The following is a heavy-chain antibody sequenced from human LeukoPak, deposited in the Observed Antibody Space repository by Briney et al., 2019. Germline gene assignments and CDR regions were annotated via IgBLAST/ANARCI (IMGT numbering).Heavy chain of an antibody. CDR1: GYTFTSYA. D-gene: IGHD6-19*01. CDR2: INAGNGNT. CDR3: ARYSSGWYNWFDP. Sequence: ASVKVSCKASGYTFTSYAMHWVRQAPGQRLEWMGWINAGNGNTKYSQKFQGRVTITRDTSASTAYMELGSLRSEDTAVYYCARYSSGWYNWFDPWGQGTPVTVSS. V-gene: IGHV1-3*01. J-gene: IGHJ5*02.